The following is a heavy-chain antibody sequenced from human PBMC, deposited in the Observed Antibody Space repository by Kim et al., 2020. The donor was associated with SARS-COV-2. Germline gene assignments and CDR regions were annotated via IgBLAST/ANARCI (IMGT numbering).Heavy chain of an antibody. J-gene: IGHJ4*02. Sequence: KAGGGTIDYTAPGKGRFTISREDAKNMVSLQMNSLKTEDTGVYYCTTYDDWGQGTLVTVSS. CDR2: KAGGGTI. V-gene: IGHV3-15*01. CDR3: TTYDD.